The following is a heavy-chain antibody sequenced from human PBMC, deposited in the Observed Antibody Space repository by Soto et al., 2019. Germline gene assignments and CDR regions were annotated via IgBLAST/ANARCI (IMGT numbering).Heavy chain of an antibody. Sequence: SETLSLTCTVSGGSISSRTYYWGWIRQPPGKGLEWIGYIYYSGSTNYNPSLKSRVTISVDTSKNQFSLKLSSVTAADTAVYYCAGLIAVAGTIDYWGQGTLVTVSS. CDR1: GGSISSRTYY. CDR2: IYYSGST. V-gene: IGHV4-61*05. J-gene: IGHJ4*02. CDR3: AGLIAVAGTIDY. D-gene: IGHD6-19*01.